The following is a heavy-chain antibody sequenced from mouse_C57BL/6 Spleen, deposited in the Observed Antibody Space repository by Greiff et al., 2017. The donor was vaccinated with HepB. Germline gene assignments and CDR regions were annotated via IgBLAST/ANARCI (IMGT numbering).Heavy chain of an antibody. V-gene: IGHV1-52*01. CDR2: IAPSDSET. J-gene: IGHJ1*03. CDR1: GSTFTGYW. Sequence: QFQLQQPGAELVRPGSSVKLSCKASGSTFTGYWMHWVKQRPIQGLEWIGNIAPSDSETHYNQKFKDKATLTVDKSSSTAYMQLSSLTSEDSAVYYCARYGNHWYFDVWGTGTTVTVSS. CDR3: ARYGNHWYFDV. D-gene: IGHD2-1*01.